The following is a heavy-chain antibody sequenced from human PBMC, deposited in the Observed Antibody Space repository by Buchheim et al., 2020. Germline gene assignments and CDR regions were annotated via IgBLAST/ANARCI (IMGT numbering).Heavy chain of an antibody. J-gene: IGHJ4*02. CDR1: GGSFNSGDW. CDR2: VYHGVNT. CDR3: VSGFDSDN. D-gene: IGHD1-26*01. V-gene: IGHV4-4*02. Sequence: QVQLQESGPGLLKPSETLSLTCAVAGGSFNSGDWWTWVRQPPGKGLEWIGEVYHGVNTNYSPSLKTRVSISIDMSKNNVSLKLTSVTAADTAMYYCVSGFDSDNWGQGTL.